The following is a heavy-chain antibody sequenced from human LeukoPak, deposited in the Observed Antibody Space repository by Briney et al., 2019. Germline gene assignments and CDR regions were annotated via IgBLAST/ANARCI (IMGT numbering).Heavy chain of an antibody. CDR2: MNPYSGNT. V-gene: IGHV1-8*03. Sequence: ASVTVSCMASGYTFTSYDINWVRQAAGQGRAWMGWMNPYSGNTGYAHKFQGRVTNTRNTTISKAYMELSSLRSEDAAVYYCARVGSSWHYYYYYYMDVWGKGTTVTVSS. CDR3: ARVGSSWHYYYYYYMDV. D-gene: IGHD6-13*01. J-gene: IGHJ6*03. CDR1: GYTFTSYD.